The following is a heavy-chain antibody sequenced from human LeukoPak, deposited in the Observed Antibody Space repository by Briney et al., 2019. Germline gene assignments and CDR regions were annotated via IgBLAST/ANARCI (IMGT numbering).Heavy chain of an antibody. V-gene: IGHV4-39*01. Sequence: SETLSLTCSVSGGSISSNSHYWGWIRQSPGKGLEWIGSVFYSGSAYYNPSLKSRVTLSVDTSKNQFSLRLTSVTAADTAVFYCARLTWFWFVEYWGRGTLVTVPS. CDR1: GGSISSNSHY. D-gene: IGHD3-3*01. J-gene: IGHJ4*02. CDR3: ARLTWFWFVEY. CDR2: VFYSGSA.